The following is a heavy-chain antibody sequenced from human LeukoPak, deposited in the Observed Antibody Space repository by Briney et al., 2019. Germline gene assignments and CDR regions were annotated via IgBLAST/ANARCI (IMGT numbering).Heavy chain of an antibody. V-gene: IGHV1-18*01. CDR3: AVPDYYDSSGGAFDI. J-gene: IGHJ3*02. CDR1: GYTFTSYD. CDR2: ISAYNGNT. D-gene: IGHD3-22*01. Sequence: ASVKVSCKASGYTFTSYDINWVRQAPGQGLEWMGWISAYNGNTNYAQKLQGRVTMTTDTSTSTAYMELRSLRSDDTAVYYCAVPDYYDSSGGAFDIWGQGTMVTVSS.